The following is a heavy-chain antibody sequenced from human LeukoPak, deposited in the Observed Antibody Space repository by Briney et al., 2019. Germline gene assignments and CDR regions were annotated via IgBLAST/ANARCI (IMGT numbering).Heavy chain of an antibody. V-gene: IGHV4-31*03. CDR1: GGSISSGGYY. CDR2: IYYSGST. Sequence: SQTLSLTCTVSGGSISSGGYYWSWIRQHPGKGLEWIGYIYYSGSTYYNPSLKSRVTISVDTSKNQFSLKLSSVTAADTAVYHCARAHPDCSSTSCYNPYFDYWGQGTLVTVSS. CDR3: ARAHPDCSSTSCYNPYFDY. D-gene: IGHD2-2*01. J-gene: IGHJ4*02.